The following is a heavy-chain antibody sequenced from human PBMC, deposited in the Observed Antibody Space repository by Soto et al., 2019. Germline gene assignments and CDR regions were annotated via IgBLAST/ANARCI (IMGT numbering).Heavy chain of an antibody. CDR3: AKDLSSYYYFDF. Sequence: EVQLLESGGDLVQPGGSLRLSCAASGFTFGIYAMTWVRQAPGKGLEWVSPISATGGSTFYADSVKGRFTISRDNSKNTLYLQMNSLRAEDTAIYYCAKDLSSYYYFDFWGQGTLVTVSS. CDR2: ISATGGST. D-gene: IGHD2-15*01. V-gene: IGHV3-23*01. J-gene: IGHJ4*02. CDR1: GFTFGIYA.